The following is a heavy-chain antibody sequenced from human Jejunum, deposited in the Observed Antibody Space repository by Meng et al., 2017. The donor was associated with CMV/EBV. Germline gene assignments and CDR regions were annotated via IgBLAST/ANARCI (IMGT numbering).Heavy chain of an antibody. CDR1: GFTFNTYE. J-gene: IGHJ4*02. CDR2: ISSGTNTI. V-gene: IGHV3-48*03. CDR3: ARESGAYDYFDY. D-gene: IGHD1-26*01. Sequence: ASGFTFNTYEMNWVRQAPGKGLEWLSYISSGTNTIYYADSVKGRFTVSRDSAKRSLYLQMNSLRAEDTAVYYCARESGAYDYFDYWGQGTLVTVSS.